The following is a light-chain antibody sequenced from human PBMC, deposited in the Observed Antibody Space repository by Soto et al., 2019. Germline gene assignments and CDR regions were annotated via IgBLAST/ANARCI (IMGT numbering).Light chain of an antibody. CDR1: QSISRY. Sequence: DIQMTQSPSSLSASVGDRITITCRSSQSISRYLNWYQQRPGTAPKVLIFGANSLQSGVPSRFSGSGSGTEFTLTISRLEPEDFAVYYCQQYGSSPWTFGQGTKV. CDR2: GAN. V-gene: IGKV1-39*01. J-gene: IGKJ1*01. CDR3: QQYGSSPWT.